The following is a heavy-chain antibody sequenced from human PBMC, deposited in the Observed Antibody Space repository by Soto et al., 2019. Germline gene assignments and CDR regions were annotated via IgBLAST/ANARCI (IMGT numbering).Heavy chain of an antibody. Sequence: GGSLRLSCAASGFTFSSYGMHWVRQAPGKGLEWVAVIWYDGSNKYYADSVKGRFTISRDNSKNTLYLQMNSLRAEDTAVYYCARDIGSWFGELSVLGYWGQGTLVTVSS. CDR3: ARDIGSWFGELSVLGY. CDR2: IWYDGSNK. V-gene: IGHV3-33*01. J-gene: IGHJ4*02. D-gene: IGHD3-10*01. CDR1: GFTFSSYG.